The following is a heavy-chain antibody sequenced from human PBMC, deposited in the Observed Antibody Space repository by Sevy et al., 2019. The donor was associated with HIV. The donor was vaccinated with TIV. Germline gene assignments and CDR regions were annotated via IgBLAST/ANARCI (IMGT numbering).Heavy chain of an antibody. J-gene: IGHJ4*02. CDR2: INPNSGGT. D-gene: IGHD3-10*01. V-gene: IGHV1-2*02. CDR1: GYTFTGYY. Sequence: ASVKVSCKASGYTFTGYYMHWVRQAPGQGLEWMGWINPNSGGTNYAQKFQGRVTMTRDTSISTAYMELSRLRSDDTAVYYCARGFTMVRGVSLSFVDWGQGTLVTVSS. CDR3: ARGFTMVRGVSLSFVD.